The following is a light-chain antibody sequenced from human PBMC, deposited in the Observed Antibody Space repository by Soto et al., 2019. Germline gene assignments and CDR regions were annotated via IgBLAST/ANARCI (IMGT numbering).Light chain of an antibody. CDR1: QGISNS. CDR3: QNYNSDPKT. J-gene: IGKJ1*01. Sequence: DIQMTQSPSSLSASVGDRVIITCRASQGISNSLAWYQQKPGKVPKLLIYAASTLQSGVPSRFSGSGFGTDFTLTISSLQPEDVATYYCQNYNSDPKTFGQGTKVEIK. CDR2: AAS. V-gene: IGKV1-27*01.